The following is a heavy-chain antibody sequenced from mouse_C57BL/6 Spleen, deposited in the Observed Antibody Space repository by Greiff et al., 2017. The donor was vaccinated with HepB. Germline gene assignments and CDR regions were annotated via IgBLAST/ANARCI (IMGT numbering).Heavy chain of an antibody. J-gene: IGHJ3*01. V-gene: IGHV1-42*01. Sequence: VQLQQSGPELVKPGASVKISCKASGYSFTGYYMNWVKQSPEKSLEWIGEINPSTGGTTYNQKFKAKATLTVDKSSSTAYMQLKSLTSEDPAVYYCARSGSSPLAYWGQGTLVTVSA. D-gene: IGHD1-1*01. CDR3: ARSGSSPLAY. CDR1: GYSFTGYY. CDR2: INPSTGGT.